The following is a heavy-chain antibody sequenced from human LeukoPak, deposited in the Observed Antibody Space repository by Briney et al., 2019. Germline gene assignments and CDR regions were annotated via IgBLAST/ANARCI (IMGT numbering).Heavy chain of an antibody. CDR1: GFTFSSYS. CDR2: ISGSGGST. D-gene: IGHD5-12*01. V-gene: IGHV3-23*01. CDR3: AKGYSGYDDYYYYYYYMDV. J-gene: IGHJ6*03. Sequence: GGSLRLSCAASGFTFSSYSMNWVRQAPGKGLEWVSAISGSGGSTYYADSVKGRFTISRDNSKNTLYLQMNSLRAEDTAVYYCAKGYSGYDDYYYYYYYMDVWGKGTTVTVSS.